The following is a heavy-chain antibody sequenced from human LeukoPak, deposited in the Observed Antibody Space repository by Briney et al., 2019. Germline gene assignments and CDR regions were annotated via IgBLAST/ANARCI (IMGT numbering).Heavy chain of an antibody. D-gene: IGHD6-13*01. CDR3: ARGYSSSWYNWLDP. J-gene: IGHJ5*02. CDR1: GFTFNSYW. Sequence: GGSLRLSCAASGFTFNSYWMHWVRQAPGKGLVWVSQINNDGSTTRYADSVKGRFTISRDNAENTLYLQMNSLRAEDAAVYYCARGYSSSWYNWLDPWGQGALVTVSS. V-gene: IGHV3-74*01. CDR2: INNDGSTT.